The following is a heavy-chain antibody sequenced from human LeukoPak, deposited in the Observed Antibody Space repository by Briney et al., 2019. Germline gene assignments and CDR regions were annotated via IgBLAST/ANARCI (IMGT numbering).Heavy chain of an antibody. D-gene: IGHD2-21*02. J-gene: IGHJ4*02. CDR3: ARGVCGGDCYPSVFDY. CDR2: IKQDGSEK. V-gene: IGHV3-7*01. Sequence: PGGSLRLSCAASGFTFSSYWMSWVRQAPGKGLEWVANIKQDGSEKYYVDSVKGRFTISRDNAKNSLYLQMNSLRAEDTAVYYCARGVCGGDCYPSVFDYWGQGTLVTVSS. CDR1: GFTFSSYW.